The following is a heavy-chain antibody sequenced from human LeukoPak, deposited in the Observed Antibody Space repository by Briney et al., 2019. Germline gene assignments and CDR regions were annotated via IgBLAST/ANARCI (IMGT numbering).Heavy chain of an antibody. CDR2: IYSGGST. J-gene: IGHJ4*02. D-gene: IGHD3-16*01. V-gene: IGHV3-66*04. CDR3: ARPTCFGDGDLDY. Sequence: PGGSLRLSCAASGFTVSSNYMSWVRQAPGKGLEWVSVIYSGGSTYYTVSVKGRFTISRDNSKNTLYLQMNSLRAEDTAVYYCARPTCFGDGDLDYRGQGTLVTVSS. CDR1: GFTVSSNY.